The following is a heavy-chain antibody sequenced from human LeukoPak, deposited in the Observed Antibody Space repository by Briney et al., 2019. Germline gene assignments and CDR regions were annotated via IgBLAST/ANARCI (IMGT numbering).Heavy chain of an antibody. Sequence: SETLSLTCAVYGGSFSGYYWSWIRQPPGKRLEWIGEINHSGSTNYNPSLKSRVTISVDTSKNQFSLKLSSVTAADTAVYYCASRRRWARPGVPAATYYYYGMDVWGKGTTVTVSS. CDR3: ASRRRWARPGVPAATYYYYGMDV. CDR1: GGSFSGYY. V-gene: IGHV4-34*01. CDR2: INHSGST. D-gene: IGHD2-2*01. J-gene: IGHJ6*04.